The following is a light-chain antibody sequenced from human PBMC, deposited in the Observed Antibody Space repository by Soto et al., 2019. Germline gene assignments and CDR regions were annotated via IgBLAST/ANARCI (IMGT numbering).Light chain of an antibody. CDR2: DDD. V-gene: IGLV1-51*01. J-gene: IGLJ1*01. Sequence: SALTQPRSVSGSPGQSVTISCTGISSDVDSYNRVSWYQQPPGTAPKLLIYDDDKRPSGIPDRFSGSKSGTSATLGITGFQTGDEADYYCGSWDSSLSAYVFGTGTKVTVL. CDR1: SSDVDSYNR. CDR3: GSWDSSLSAYV.